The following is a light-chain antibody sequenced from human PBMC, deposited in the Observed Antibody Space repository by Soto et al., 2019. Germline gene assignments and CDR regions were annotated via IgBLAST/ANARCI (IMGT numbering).Light chain of an antibody. Sequence: DLQMSQSPPSHSSAAXAGTVITCGASQSISNHLNWYQQKPGKGPNLLIYAASSLQRGVPSRFSGSGSGRDFVLTISSLQPEDFATYYCQQSYGAPWTFGQGTKVDIK. CDR1: QSISNH. J-gene: IGKJ1*01. CDR2: AAS. V-gene: IGKV1-39*01. CDR3: QQSYGAPWT.